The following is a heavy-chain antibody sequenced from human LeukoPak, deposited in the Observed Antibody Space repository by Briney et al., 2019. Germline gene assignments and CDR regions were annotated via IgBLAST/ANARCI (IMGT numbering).Heavy chain of an antibody. CDR2: IIGSSTTI. CDR3: ASSQGALDY. J-gene: IGHJ4*02. V-gene: IGHV3-48*01. Sequence: PGGSLRLSCAASGFTFSSYSMNWVRQAPGKGLEWISYIIGSSTTIYYADSVKGRFTISRDNAKNSLYLQMNSLRAEGTAVYYCASSQGALDYWGQGTLVTVSS. CDR1: GFTFSSYS.